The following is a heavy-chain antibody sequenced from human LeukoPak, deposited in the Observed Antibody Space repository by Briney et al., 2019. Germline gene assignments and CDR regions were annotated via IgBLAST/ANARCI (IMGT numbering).Heavy chain of an antibody. V-gene: IGHV3-66*01. Sequence: GGSLRLSCAASGFTVSSNYMSWVRQAPGKGLEWVSVIYSGGSTYYADPVKGRFTISRDNSKNTLYLQMNSLRAEDTAVYYCARFLDSATAHFDYWGQGTLVTVSS. J-gene: IGHJ4*02. CDR2: IYSGGST. CDR1: GFTVSSNY. D-gene: IGHD5-18*01. CDR3: ARFLDSATAHFDY.